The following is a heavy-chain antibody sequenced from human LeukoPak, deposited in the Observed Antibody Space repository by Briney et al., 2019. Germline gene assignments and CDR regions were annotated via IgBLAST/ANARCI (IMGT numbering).Heavy chain of an antibody. V-gene: IGHV3-23*01. Sequence: PGGSLTLSCAVSGFTFSGYAMSWLRHAPGKGLGGVSAISGSGGNTYYADSVKGPFTISRDNSKNTLYLQMNSLRAEDTAVYYCAKDGYLIVVPAASRWGQGTLVTVSS. CDR3: AKDGYLIVVPAASR. CDR1: GFTFSGYA. D-gene: IGHD2-2*01. J-gene: IGHJ4*02. CDR2: ISGSGGNT.